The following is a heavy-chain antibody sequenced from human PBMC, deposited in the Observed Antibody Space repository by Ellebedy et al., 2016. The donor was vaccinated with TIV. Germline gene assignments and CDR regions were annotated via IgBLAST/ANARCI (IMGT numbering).Heavy chain of an antibody. CDR2: IIPIVGSP. CDR3: ARRASGGFHFDV. D-gene: IGHD2-15*01. V-gene: IGHV1-69*06. Sequence: AASVKVSCKADRGTFNTYAVNWMRQAPGQGLEWVGGIIPIVGSPNYVEKFQGRVTISADKSTTTITMELNSLQFEDTATYYCARRASGGFHFDVWGQGTLVTVSS. J-gene: IGHJ4*02. CDR1: RGTFNTYA.